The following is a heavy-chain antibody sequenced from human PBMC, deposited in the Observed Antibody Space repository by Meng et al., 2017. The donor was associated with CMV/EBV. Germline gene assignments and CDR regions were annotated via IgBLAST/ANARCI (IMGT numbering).Heavy chain of an antibody. J-gene: IGHJ4*02. CDR1: GFNFRSYG. Sequence: GGSLRLSCAASGFNFRSYGMHWVRQAPGKGLEWVAFIRYDGSNKYYADSVKGRFTISRDNSKNTLYLQMNSLRAEDTAVYYCAKLLNYYGSGSPRDYWGQGTLVTVSS. CDR2: IRYDGSNK. V-gene: IGHV3-30*02. CDR3: AKLLNYYGSGSPRDY. D-gene: IGHD3-10*01.